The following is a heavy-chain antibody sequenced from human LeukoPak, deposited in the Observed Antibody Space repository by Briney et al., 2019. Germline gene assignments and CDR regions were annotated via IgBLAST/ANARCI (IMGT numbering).Heavy chain of an antibody. V-gene: IGHV4-59*01. J-gene: IGHJ5*02. D-gene: IGHD3-10*01. CDR3: ARGGYYGSGNDFRFDP. CDR2: IHSTGSP. Sequence: SQTLSLTCTVSAGSLSSYYWSWIRQPPGKGRECIGYIHSTGSPASNPSLKGRAPISVATSKNQFSLQLKSVTAADTAVYYCARGGYYGSGNDFRFDPWGQGTLVTVSS. CDR1: AGSLSSYY.